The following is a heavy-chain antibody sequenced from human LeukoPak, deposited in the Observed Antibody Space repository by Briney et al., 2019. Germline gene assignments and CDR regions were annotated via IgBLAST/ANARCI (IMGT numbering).Heavy chain of an antibody. J-gene: IGHJ6*02. CDR1: GGSFSGYS. D-gene: IGHD2-2*01. Sequence: SETLSLTCAVYGGSFSGYSWSWIRQPPGKGLEWIGEINHSGSTNYIPSLKSRVTISLDTSKNQFSLKLSSVTAADTAVYYCARVEYQLLGRYYYYGLDVWGQGTTVTVSS. CDR2: INHSGST. CDR3: ARVEYQLLGRYYYYGLDV. V-gene: IGHV4-34*01.